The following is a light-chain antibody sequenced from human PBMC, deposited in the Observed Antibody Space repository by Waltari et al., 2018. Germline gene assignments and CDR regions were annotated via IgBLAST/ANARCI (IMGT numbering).Light chain of an antibody. V-gene: IGLV2-14*01. Sequence: SALTHPSSVSGYSGQSVTLSCSRTSSDVRANYVSWYQQHPGKAPKVLIYEVNNRPSGVSNRFSGSKSGDTASLTISGLQAEDEADYYCSSYTTSATKFGGGTRLTVL. CDR2: EVN. J-gene: IGLJ3*02. CDR1: SSDVRANY. CDR3: SSYTTSATK.